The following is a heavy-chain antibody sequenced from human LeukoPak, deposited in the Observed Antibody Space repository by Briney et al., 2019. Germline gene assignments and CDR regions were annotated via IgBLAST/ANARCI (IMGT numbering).Heavy chain of an antibody. D-gene: IGHD6-13*01. V-gene: IGHV3-48*02. J-gene: IGHJ4*02. CDR1: GFTFSSYT. CDR2: ITSSSSTI. CDR3: ARRGGSSSWYLKYYFDY. Sequence: GGSLRLSCAASGFTFSSYTMNWVRQAPGKGLEWVSFITSSSSTIYYADSVKGRFTISRDNAKNSLFLQMNSLRNEDTAVYYCARRGGSSSWYLKYYFDYWGQGTLVTVSS.